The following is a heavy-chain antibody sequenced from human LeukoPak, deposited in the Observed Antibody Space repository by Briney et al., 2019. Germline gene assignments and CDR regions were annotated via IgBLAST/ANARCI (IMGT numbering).Heavy chain of an antibody. CDR2: INHSGST. CDR1: GGSFSGYY. CDR3: ARTAVTTDYYYYYGMDV. J-gene: IGHJ6*04. D-gene: IGHD4-17*01. V-gene: IGHV4-34*01. Sequence: SETLSLTCAVYGGSFSGYYWSWIRQPPGKGLECIGEINHSGSTNYNPSLKSRVTISVDTSKNQFSLKLSSVTAADTAVYYCARTAVTTDYYYYYGMDVWGKGTTVTVSS.